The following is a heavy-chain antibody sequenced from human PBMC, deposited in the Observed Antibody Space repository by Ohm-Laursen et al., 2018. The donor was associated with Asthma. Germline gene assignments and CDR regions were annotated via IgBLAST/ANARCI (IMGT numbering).Heavy chain of an antibody. Sequence: SLRLSCAASGFNFNSSAMHWVRQAPGKGLEWVAVMSYDGTNKYHAASVQGRFTISRDNSKSTLFLQMSSLRPDDTAVYYCARDVMEWYLPAFDFWGQGTLVTVSS. CDR2: MSYDGTNK. V-gene: IGHV3-30-3*01. J-gene: IGHJ4*02. D-gene: IGHD3-3*01. CDR1: GFNFNSSA. CDR3: ARDVMEWYLPAFDF.